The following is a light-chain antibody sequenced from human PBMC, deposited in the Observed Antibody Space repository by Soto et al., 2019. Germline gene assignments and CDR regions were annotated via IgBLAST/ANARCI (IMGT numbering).Light chain of an antibody. CDR1: SSDVGSYNL. V-gene: IGLV2-23*03. CDR3: CSYAGTTTLWV. J-gene: IGLJ3*02. Sequence: QSALTQPASVSGSPGQSITISCTGTSSDVGSYNLVSWYQQHPHKAPKLIIYEGTKRPSGVSNRFSGSKSGNTASLTISRLQGEDEADYYCCSYAGTTTLWVFGGGTKLTVL. CDR2: EGT.